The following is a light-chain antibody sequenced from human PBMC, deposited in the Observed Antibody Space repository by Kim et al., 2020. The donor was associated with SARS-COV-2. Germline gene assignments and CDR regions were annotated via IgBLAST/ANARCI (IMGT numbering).Light chain of an antibody. V-gene: IGLV3-25*03. CDR3: QSADGSGTYV. CDR1: ALPKKQ. Sequence: VSPGQTARITCSGDALPKKQTYWYQQKSGQAPLLVIYKDNERPSGIPGRFSGSSSGTTVTLTISGVQAEDDADYYCQSADGSGTYVFGTGTQLTVL. CDR2: KDN. J-gene: IGLJ1*01.